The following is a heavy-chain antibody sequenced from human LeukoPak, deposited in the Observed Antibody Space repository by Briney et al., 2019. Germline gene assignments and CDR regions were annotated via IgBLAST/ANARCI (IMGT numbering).Heavy chain of an antibody. CDR3: ARSRDGYNFFRGFDY. D-gene: IGHD5-24*01. J-gene: IGHJ4*02. CDR1: GGSISSYY. CDR2: IYYSGST. Sequence: TSETLSLTCTVSGGSISSYYWSWIRQPPGKGLEWIGYIYYSGSTNYNPSLKSRVTISVDTSKNQFSLKLSSATAADTAVYYCARSRDGYNFFRGFDYWGQGTLVTVSS. V-gene: IGHV4-59*01.